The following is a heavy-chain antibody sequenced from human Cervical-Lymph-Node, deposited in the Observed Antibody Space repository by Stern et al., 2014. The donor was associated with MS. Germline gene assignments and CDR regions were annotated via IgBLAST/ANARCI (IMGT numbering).Heavy chain of an antibody. D-gene: IGHD2-15*01. V-gene: IGHV3-33*01. J-gene: IGHJ4*02. CDR2: IWYDGSNK. Sequence: VQLVGSGGGVVQPGRSLRLSCAASGFTFSSYGMHWVRQAPGKGLEWVAVIWYDGSNKYYADSVKGRFTSSRDNSKNTLYLQMNSLRAEDTAVYYCARDRHDLGYCSGGSCYLPDYWGQGTLVTVSS. CDR1: GFTFSSYG. CDR3: ARDRHDLGYCSGGSCYLPDY.